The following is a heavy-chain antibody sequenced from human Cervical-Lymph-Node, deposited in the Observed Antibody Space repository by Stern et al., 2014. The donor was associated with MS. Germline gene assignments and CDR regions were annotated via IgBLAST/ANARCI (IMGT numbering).Heavy chain of an antibody. J-gene: IGHJ5*02. CDR3: ARGDYDDYELHDHWFDP. CDR2: IFYSGST. V-gene: IGHV4-30-4*01. D-gene: IGHD4-17*01. Sequence: QLQLQESGPGLVKPSQTLSLTCSVSDGSFSSGDHYWSWFRQPPGKGLEWIGYIFYSGSTYYNPSLKSRVSISIDTSKNQFSLNLSSVTAADTAVYFCARGDYDDYELHDHWFDPWGQGILVTVSS. CDR1: DGSFSSGDHY.